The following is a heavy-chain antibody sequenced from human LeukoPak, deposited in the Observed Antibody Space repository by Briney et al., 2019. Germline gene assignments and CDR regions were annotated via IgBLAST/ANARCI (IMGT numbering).Heavy chain of an antibody. CDR2: ISGSGGST. Sequence: PGGSLRLSCAASGFTFSSYAMSWVRQAPGKGLEWVSAISGSGGSTYYADSVKGRFTISRDNSKNTLYLQMNSLRAEDTAVYYCAKPSYYYYDSSNYFDYWGQGTLVTVSS. J-gene: IGHJ4*02. D-gene: IGHD3-22*01. V-gene: IGHV3-23*01. CDR1: GFTFSSYA. CDR3: AKPSYYYYDSSNYFDY.